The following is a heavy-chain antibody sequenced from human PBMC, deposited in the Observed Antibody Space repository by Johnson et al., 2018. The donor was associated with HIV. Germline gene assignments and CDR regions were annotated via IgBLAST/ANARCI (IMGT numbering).Heavy chain of an antibody. D-gene: IGHD3-3*01. CDR3: TTDPPLEWLPLPFDI. V-gene: IGHV3-33*08. Sequence: QVQLVESGGGLVQPGGSLRLSCAASGLTVSNNYMTWVRQGPGKGLEWVSVIWYDGSNKYYADSVKGRFTISRDNSKNTLYLQMNSLRAEDTAVYYCTTDPPLEWLPLPFDIWGLGTMVTVSS. J-gene: IGHJ3*02. CDR1: GLTVSNNY. CDR2: IWYDGSNK.